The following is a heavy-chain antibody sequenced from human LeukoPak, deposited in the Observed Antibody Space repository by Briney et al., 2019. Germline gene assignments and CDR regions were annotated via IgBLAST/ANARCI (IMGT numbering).Heavy chain of an antibody. V-gene: IGHV4-59*01. Sequence: SETLSLTCTVSGGSISSYYWSWIRQPPGKGLKWIGYIYYSGSTNYNPSLKSRVTISVDTSKNQFSLKLSSVTAADTAVYYCARAIYYYDSSGYFDWGQGTLVTVSS. CDR2: IYYSGST. CDR1: GGSISSYY. J-gene: IGHJ4*02. D-gene: IGHD3-22*01. CDR3: ARAIYYYDSSGYFD.